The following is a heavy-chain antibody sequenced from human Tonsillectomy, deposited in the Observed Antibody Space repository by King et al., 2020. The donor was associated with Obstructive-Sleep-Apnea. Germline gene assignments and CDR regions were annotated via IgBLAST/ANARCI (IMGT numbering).Heavy chain of an antibody. J-gene: IGHJ4*02. CDR2: ISSSGSTK. V-gene: IGHV3-11*01. D-gene: IGHD5-12*01. CDR3: AREGGYSPSGY. Sequence: VQLVESGGGLVKPGGCLRLSCAASGFTFSDYYMSWVRQAPGKGREWVSYISSSGSTKYYADTVKGRFTISRANAKNSLYLRMNSLRDEDTAVYYCAREGGYSPSGYWGQGTLVTVSS. CDR1: GFTFSDYY.